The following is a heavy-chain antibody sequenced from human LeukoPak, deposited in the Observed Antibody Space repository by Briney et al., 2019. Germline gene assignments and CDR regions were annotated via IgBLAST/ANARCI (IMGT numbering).Heavy chain of an antibody. CDR2: INAYNGNT. D-gene: IGHD6-19*01. Sequence: ASVKVSCKASGYTFTSYGISWVRQAPGQGLEWMGWINAYNGNTNYAQKLQGRVTMTTDTSTSTADMELRSLRSDDTAVYYCARDPHEFSSGWSHFEYWGQGTLVTVSS. V-gene: IGHV1-18*01. CDR1: GYTFTSYG. CDR3: ARDPHEFSSGWSHFEY. J-gene: IGHJ4*02.